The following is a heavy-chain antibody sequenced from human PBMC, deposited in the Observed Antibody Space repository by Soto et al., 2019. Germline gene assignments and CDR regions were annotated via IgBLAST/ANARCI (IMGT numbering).Heavy chain of an antibody. J-gene: IGHJ6*04. CDR1: GFTFIKAW. V-gene: IGHV3-49*04. CDR2: IRINPDGGTA. D-gene: IGHD3-10*01. CDR3: ARELGPITKIRGDVDV. Sequence: PWRSLRLSCAASGFTFIKAWRSWVRQAPGKGLEWISFIRINPDGGTAEYAASVKDRFIISRDDSQSIAYLQMNSLKTDDTAVYYCARELGPITKIRGDVDVWGKGTTVTVSS.